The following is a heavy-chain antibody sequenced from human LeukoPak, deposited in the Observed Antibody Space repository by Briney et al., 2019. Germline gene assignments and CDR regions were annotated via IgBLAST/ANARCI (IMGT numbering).Heavy chain of an antibody. D-gene: IGHD3-3*01. CDR2: IKQDGSEK. CDR1: GFTFSSYW. CDR3: ARNSLTRFGGYDFWSGDFDY. V-gene: IGHV3-7*01. Sequence: GGSLRLSCAASGFTFSSYWMSWLRQAPGKGLEWVANIKQDGSEKYYVDSVKCRFTISRDNAKNSLYLQMNSLRAEDTAVYYCARNSLTRFGGYDFWSGDFDYWGQGTLVTVSS. J-gene: IGHJ4*02.